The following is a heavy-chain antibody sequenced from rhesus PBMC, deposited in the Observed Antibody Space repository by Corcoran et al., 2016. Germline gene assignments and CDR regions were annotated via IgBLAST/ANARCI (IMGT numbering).Heavy chain of an antibody. V-gene: IGHV4-106*01. CDR1: GASVSETYY. Sequence: QVQLQESGPGLVTPSETLSLTCTVSGASVSETYYWSWVRQPPGKGLEWIGYIAGRGKGAEDNPSLESRVNISKDTSMNQIALKLNSVTAADTAVYFCARGPYYTVGTSMGYWGQGVQVIVSS. D-gene: IGHD1-44*01. J-gene: IGHJ4*01. CDR2: IAGRGKGA. CDR3: ARGPYYTVGTSMGY.